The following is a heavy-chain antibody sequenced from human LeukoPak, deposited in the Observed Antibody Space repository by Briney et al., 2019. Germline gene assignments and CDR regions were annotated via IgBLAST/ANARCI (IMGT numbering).Heavy chain of an antibody. Sequence: ASVKVSCQASVYTFTSYYMHWVRQAPGQGLEWMGIINPSGGSKSYAQKFQGRVTVNRATSTSTVYMELSSLRSEDTAVYYCARDPSLKRHFDYWGQGTLVTVSS. J-gene: IGHJ4*02. CDR3: ARDPSLKRHFDY. CDR1: VYTFTSYY. V-gene: IGHV1-46*01. CDR2: INPSGGSK.